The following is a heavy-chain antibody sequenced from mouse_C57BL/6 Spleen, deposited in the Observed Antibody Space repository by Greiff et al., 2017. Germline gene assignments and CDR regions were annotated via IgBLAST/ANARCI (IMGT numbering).Heavy chain of an antibody. CDR2: ISSGGSYT. CDR1: GFTFSSYG. CDR3: ARHGAIYYDYDGAWFAY. Sequence: EVKLVESGGDLVKPGGSLKLSCAASGFTFSSYGISWVRQTPDKGLGWVATISSGGSYTYYPDSVKGRFTISRDNAKNTLYRQMSSLKSEATAMYYCARHGAIYYDYDGAWFAYWGQGTLVTVSA. V-gene: IGHV5-6*01. J-gene: IGHJ3*01. D-gene: IGHD2-4*01.